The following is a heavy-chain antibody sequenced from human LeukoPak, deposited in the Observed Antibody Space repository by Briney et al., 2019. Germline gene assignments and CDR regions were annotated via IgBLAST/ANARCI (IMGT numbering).Heavy chain of an antibody. CDR3: ATTGLCDSSGYYGNDY. Sequence: SETLSLTCAVYGASFGTYYWSWIRQPPGKGLEWIGDVNYSGSTNYNPSLKSRVTISVDTSKNQFSLKLNSVTAADTAVYYCATTGLCDSSGYYGNDYWGQGTLVTVSS. D-gene: IGHD3-22*01. J-gene: IGHJ4*02. CDR2: VNYSGST. V-gene: IGHV4-34*01. CDR1: GASFGTYY.